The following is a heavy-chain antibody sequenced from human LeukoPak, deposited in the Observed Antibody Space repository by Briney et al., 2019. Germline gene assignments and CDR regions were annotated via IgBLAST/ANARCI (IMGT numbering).Heavy chain of an antibody. CDR3: ARAPYLSSGS. J-gene: IGHJ3*01. V-gene: IGHV4-34*01. Sequence: SETLSLTCAVSGGSFSGYYWSWIRQPPGKGLEWIGEIDHSGSTNYNPYLKSRVTISLDTSDNQFSLKLTSVTAADTAVYYCARAPYLSSGSWGQGILVAVSP. CDR1: GGSFSGYY. D-gene: IGHD3-22*01. CDR2: IDHSGST.